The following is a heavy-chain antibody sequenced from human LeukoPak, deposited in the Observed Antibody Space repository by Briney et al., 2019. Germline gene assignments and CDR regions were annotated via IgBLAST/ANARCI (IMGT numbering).Heavy chain of an antibody. D-gene: IGHD2-2*01. CDR2: INHSGST. CDR1: GGSFSGYY. Sequence: SETLSLTCAVYGGSFSGYYWGWIRQPPGKGLEWIGEINHSGSTNYNPSLKSRVTISVDTSKNQFSLKLSSVTAADTAVYYCARGHGTSHSYDFDYWGQGTLVTVSS. CDR3: ARGHGTSHSYDFDY. J-gene: IGHJ4*02. V-gene: IGHV4-34*01.